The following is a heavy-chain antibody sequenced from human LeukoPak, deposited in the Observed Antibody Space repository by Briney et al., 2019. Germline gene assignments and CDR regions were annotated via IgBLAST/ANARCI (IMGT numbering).Heavy chain of an antibody. V-gene: IGHV7-4-1*02. J-gene: IGHJ4*02. Sequence: GASVKVSCKASGYTFTSYAMNWVRQAPGQGLEWVGWNTTNTGNPTYAQDFTGRFVFSLDTSVSTAYLQISSLKAEDTAVYYCARDRGPSGHRYFDYWGQGTLVTVSS. D-gene: IGHD3-10*01. CDR3: ARDRGPSGHRYFDY. CDR2: NTTNTGNP. CDR1: GYTFTSYA.